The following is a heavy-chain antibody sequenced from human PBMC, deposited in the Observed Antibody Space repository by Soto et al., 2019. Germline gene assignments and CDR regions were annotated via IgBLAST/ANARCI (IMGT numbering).Heavy chain of an antibody. CDR1: GFTFSDSA. V-gene: IGHV3-73*01. CDR2: TRNKTNNYAT. Sequence: PGGSLRLSCAASGFTFSDSAVHWVRQASGKGLEWVGRTRNKTNNYATTYGASVKGRFTISRDDSKNTAYLQMSSLKTEDTAVYYCAKDLERITMVRGAAYFDYWGQGTLVTVSS. D-gene: IGHD3-10*01. CDR3: AKDLERITMVRGAAYFDY. J-gene: IGHJ4*02.